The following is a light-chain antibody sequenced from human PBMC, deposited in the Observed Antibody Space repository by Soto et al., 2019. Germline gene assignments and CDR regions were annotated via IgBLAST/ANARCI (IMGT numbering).Light chain of an antibody. Sequence: QSVLTQPPSASGTPGQRVTISCSGSSSNIGSNTVNWYQQLPGTAPKLLIYNNNQRPSGVPERFSGSKSGTSASLAISGRQSEDEADYYCAAWDDSLNGYVFGTGTKVTVL. V-gene: IGLV1-44*01. CDR2: NNN. CDR1: SSNIGSNT. CDR3: AAWDDSLNGYV. J-gene: IGLJ1*01.